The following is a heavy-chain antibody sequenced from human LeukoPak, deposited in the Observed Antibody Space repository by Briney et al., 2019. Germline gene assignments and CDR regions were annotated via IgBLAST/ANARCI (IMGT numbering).Heavy chain of an antibody. CDR1: GFTFSAYH. J-gene: IGHJ4*02. V-gene: IGHV3-48*02. CDR3: ARRDPFDY. Sequence: GGSLRLSCASSGFTFSAYHMNWVRQAPGKGLEWISFISTDSGTLYYADSVKSRFTISRDNAANSLYLQMNNLRDEDTAVYYCARRDPFDYWGQGTMVTVSS. CDR2: ISTDSGTL.